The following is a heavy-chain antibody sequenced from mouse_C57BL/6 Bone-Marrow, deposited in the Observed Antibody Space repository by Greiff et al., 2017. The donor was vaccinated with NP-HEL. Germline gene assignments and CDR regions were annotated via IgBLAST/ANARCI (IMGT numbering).Heavy chain of an antibody. D-gene: IGHD2-4*01. CDR1: GFTFSSYG. V-gene: IGHV5-6*01. CDR2: ISSGGSYT. CDR3: ERCNYDPYYYAMDY. Sequence: VQLQQSGGDLVKPGGSLKLSCAASGFTFSSYGMSWVRQTPDKRLEWVATISSGGSYTYYPDSVKGRFTISRDNAKNTLYLQMSSLKSEDTAMYYCERCNYDPYYYAMDYWGQGTSVTVSS. J-gene: IGHJ4*01.